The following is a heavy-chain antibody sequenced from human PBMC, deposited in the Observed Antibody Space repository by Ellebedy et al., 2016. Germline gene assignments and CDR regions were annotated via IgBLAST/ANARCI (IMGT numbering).Heavy chain of an antibody. Sequence: ASVKVSCXASGYTFTSYYMHWVRQAPGQGLEWMGIINPSGGSTSYAQKFQGRVTMTRDTSTSTVYMELSSLRSEDTAVYYCARDRPIAAAGTRWFDPWGQGTLVTVSS. CDR3: ARDRPIAAAGTRWFDP. D-gene: IGHD6-13*01. J-gene: IGHJ5*02. CDR1: GYTFTSYY. CDR2: INPSGGST. V-gene: IGHV1-46*01.